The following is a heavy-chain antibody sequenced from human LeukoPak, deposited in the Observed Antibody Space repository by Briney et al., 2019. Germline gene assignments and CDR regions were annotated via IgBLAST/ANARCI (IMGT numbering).Heavy chain of an antibody. CDR2: IWYDGSNK. D-gene: IGHD2-2*01. V-gene: IGHV3-33*03. J-gene: IGHJ5*02. Sequence: PGRSLRLSCAASGFTFSSYGMHWVRQAPGKGLEWVAVIWYDGSNKYYADSVKGRFTISRDKSKNTLYLQMNSLRAEDTAVYYCAKEERDYCSSTSCPPGAWGQGTLVTVSS. CDR1: GFTFSSYG. CDR3: AKEERDYCSSTSCPPGA.